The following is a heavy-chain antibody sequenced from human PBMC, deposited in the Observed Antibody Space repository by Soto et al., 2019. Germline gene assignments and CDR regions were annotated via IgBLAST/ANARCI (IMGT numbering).Heavy chain of an antibody. V-gene: IGHV3-23*01. CDR3: AKNRGNYDILTGYYTAYYYYGMDV. CDR2: ISGSGGST. CDR1: GFTFSSYG. J-gene: IGHJ6*02. Sequence: EVQLLESGGGLVQPGGSLRVSCAASGFTFSSYGMSWVRQAPGKGLEWVSGISGSGGSTYYADSVKGRFTISRDNSKNTLYLQMNSMRAEDTAVYYCAKNRGNYDILTGYYTAYYYYGMDVWGQGTTVTVSS. D-gene: IGHD3-9*01.